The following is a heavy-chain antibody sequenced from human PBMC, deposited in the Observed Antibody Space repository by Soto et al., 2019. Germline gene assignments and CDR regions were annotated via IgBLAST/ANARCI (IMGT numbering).Heavy chain of an antibody. D-gene: IGHD6-19*01. CDR2: RSGSGAST. V-gene: IGHV3-23*01. Sequence: GGSLRLSCAVSEFTLSTYYISLIRLTPVKGLEWVSARSGSGASTYYADSGICLFSMCRDNSKNKLYLQMNSLRAEDTAVYYCAKIVGKLYSSSWTSFDYWGQGTLVTVYS. CDR3: AKIVGKLYSSSWTSFDY. CDR1: EFTLSTYY. J-gene: IGHJ4*02.